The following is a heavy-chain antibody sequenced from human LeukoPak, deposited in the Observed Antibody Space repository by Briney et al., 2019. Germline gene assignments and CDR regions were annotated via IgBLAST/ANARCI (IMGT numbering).Heavy chain of an antibody. CDR1: GGSISSYY. Sequence: IPSETLSLTCTVSGGSISSYYWSWIRRPPGKGLEWIGYIYYSGSTNYNPSLNSRVTISVDTSKNQFSLKLSSVTAADTAVYYCARGLNGGSSGYYYDYWGQGTLVTVSS. CDR3: ARGLNGGSSGYYYDY. D-gene: IGHD3-22*01. CDR2: IYYSGST. J-gene: IGHJ4*02. V-gene: IGHV4-59*01.